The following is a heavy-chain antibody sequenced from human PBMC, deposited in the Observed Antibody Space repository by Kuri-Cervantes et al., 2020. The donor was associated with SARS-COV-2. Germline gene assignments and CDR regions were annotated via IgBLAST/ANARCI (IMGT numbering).Heavy chain of an antibody. Sequence: GGSLRLSCAASGFTFSSYAMSWVRQAPGKGLEWVSAISGSGGSTYYADSVKGRFTISRDNSKNSLYLQIDSLRAEDTAVYYCATGIAEGSCLSAAFDIWGQGTMVTVSS. D-gene: IGHD1-26*01. CDR2: ISGSGGST. CDR1: GFTFSSYA. CDR3: ATGIAEGSCLSAAFDI. J-gene: IGHJ3*02. V-gene: IGHV3-23*01.